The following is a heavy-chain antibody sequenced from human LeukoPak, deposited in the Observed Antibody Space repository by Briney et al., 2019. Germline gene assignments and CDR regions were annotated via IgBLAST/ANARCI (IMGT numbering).Heavy chain of an antibody. J-gene: IGHJ3*02. CDR3: AKVGCSGGSCYQYDAFDI. V-gene: IGHV3-74*01. CDR2: INSDGSST. D-gene: IGHD2-15*01. CDR1: GFTFSSYW. Sequence: GGSLRLSCAASGFTFSSYWMHWVRQAPGKGLVWVSRINSDGSSTSYADSVKGRFTVSRDNAKNTLYLQMNSLRAEDTAVYYCAKVGCSGGSCYQYDAFDIWGQGTMVTVSS.